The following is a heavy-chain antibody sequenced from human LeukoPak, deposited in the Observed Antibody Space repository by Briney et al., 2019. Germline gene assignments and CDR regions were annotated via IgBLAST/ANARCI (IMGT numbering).Heavy chain of an antibody. Sequence: SETLSLTCTVSGDSIRSYYGSWIRQPAGKGLEWIGRIYSSGSENYNPSLKSRVTMPVDTSKNQFSLKLSSVTAAATAVYYVARDRGSYSRIDPWGKGTLVTVSS. CDR3: ARDRGSYSRIDP. CDR1: GDSIRSYY. J-gene: IGHJ5*02. D-gene: IGHD1-26*01. CDR2: IYSSGSE. V-gene: IGHV4-4*07.